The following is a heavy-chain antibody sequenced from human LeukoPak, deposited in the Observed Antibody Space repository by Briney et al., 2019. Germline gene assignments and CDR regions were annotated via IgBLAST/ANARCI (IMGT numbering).Heavy chain of an antibody. CDR1: GGSISSSSYY. J-gene: IGHJ4*02. Sequence: SETLSLTCTVSGGSISSSSYYWGWIRQPPGKGLEWIGEINHSGSTNYNPSLKSRVTISVDTSKNQFSLKLSSVTAADTAVYYCARFPGSGWYSLDYWGQGTLVTVSS. CDR2: INHSGST. D-gene: IGHD6-19*01. V-gene: IGHV4-39*07. CDR3: ARFPGSGWYSLDY.